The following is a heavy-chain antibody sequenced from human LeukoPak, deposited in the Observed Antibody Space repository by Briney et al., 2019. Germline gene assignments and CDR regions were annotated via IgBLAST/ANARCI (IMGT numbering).Heavy chain of an antibody. CDR1: GGTFSSYA. J-gene: IGHJ4*02. V-gene: IGHV1-69*13. CDR2: TIPIFGTA. CDR3: ARESPCSGGSCYPTFDY. Sequence: SVKVSCKASGGTFSSYAISWVRQAPGQGLEWTGGTIPIFGTANYAQKFQGRVTITADESTSTAYMELSSLRSEDTAVYYCARESPCSGGSCYPTFDYWGQGTLVTVSS. D-gene: IGHD2-15*01.